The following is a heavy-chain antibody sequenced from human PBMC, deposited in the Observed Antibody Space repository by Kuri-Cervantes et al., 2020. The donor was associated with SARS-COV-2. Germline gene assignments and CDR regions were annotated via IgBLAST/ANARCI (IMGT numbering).Heavy chain of an antibody. V-gene: IGHV3-7*03. J-gene: IGHJ4*02. CDR1: RFTFNNYD. D-gene: IGHD5-18*01. Sequence: GESLKISCAASRFTFNNYDLIWVRQVPGKGLEWVANIKQRGNEKYYVDSVKGRFTISRDNAQNSLYLEMNSLRGEDTAVYYCARESRYVYGEFDFWGQGTLVTVSS. CDR3: ARESRYVYGEFDF. CDR2: IKQRGNEK.